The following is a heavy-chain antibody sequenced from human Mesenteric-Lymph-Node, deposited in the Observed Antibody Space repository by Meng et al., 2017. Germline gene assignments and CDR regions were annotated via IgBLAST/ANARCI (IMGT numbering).Heavy chain of an antibody. Sequence: QGQLMESGPGLVKPSQILSLTCTVSGGSISSGDYYWSWIRQPPGKGLEWIGYIYYSGSTYYNPSLKSRVTISVDTSKNQFSLKLSSVTAADTAVYYCARGYYDSSGYGYWYFDLWGRGTLVTVSS. CDR2: IYYSGST. V-gene: IGHV4-30-4*01. CDR3: ARGYYDSSGYGYWYFDL. J-gene: IGHJ2*01. CDR1: GGSISSGDYY. D-gene: IGHD3-22*01.